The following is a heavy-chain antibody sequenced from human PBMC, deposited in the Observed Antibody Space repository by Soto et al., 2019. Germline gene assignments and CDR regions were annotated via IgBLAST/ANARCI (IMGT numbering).Heavy chain of an antibody. CDR2: IYYSGST. D-gene: IGHD3-3*01. V-gene: IGHV4-30-4*01. CDR3: ARNNILGILYGGMDV. Sequence: SETLSVACTVSGGSISSGDYYWSWIRQPPGKGLEWIGYIYYSGSTYSIPSLKSRVTISVDTSKNQFYLKLSSVTAADTAVYYFARNNILGILYGGMDVWGQGTTVTVSS. CDR1: GGSISSGDYY. J-gene: IGHJ6*02.